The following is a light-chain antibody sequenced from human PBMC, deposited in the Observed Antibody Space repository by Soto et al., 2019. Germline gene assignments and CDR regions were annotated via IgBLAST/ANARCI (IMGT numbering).Light chain of an antibody. CDR3: QQYGSPPWT. Sequence: EIVLTQSPGTLSLSPGERATLSCRASQSVSSSYLAWYQQKPGQAPRLLIYGASSRATGIPDRFSGSGTGTDFTLTISRLEPEDFAVYYCQQYGSPPWTFGQGTRWIS. CDR2: GAS. V-gene: IGKV3-20*01. CDR1: QSVSSSY. J-gene: IGKJ1*01.